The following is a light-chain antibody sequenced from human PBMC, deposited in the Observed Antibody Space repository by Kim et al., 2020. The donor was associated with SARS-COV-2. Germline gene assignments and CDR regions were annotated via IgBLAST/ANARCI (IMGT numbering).Light chain of an antibody. CDR2: YDS. CDR3: QVWDNNSDHPV. V-gene: IGLV3-21*04. Sequence: SYEPTQPPSVSVAPGKTARITCGRINIGSKSVHWYQQKPGQAPVLVIYYDSDRPSGIPERFSGSNSGNTATLTISRVEAGDEADYYCQVWDNNSDHPVFGGGTQLTVL. J-gene: IGLJ2*01. CDR1: NIGSKS.